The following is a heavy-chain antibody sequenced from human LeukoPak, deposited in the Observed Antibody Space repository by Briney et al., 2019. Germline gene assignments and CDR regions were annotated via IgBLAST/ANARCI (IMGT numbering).Heavy chain of an antibody. J-gene: IGHJ4*02. Sequence: GGSLRLSCAASGFTFNRHWMTWVRQAPGKGLERIANVNPDMSEKNYVESVKGRFTISRDKVKNSLYLQMNSLRGDDTAVYYCARDGLPVALDKWGQGTLVTVSS. CDR2: VNPDMSEK. CDR3: ARDGLPVALDK. CDR1: GFTFNRHW. V-gene: IGHV3-7*01. D-gene: IGHD2-2*01.